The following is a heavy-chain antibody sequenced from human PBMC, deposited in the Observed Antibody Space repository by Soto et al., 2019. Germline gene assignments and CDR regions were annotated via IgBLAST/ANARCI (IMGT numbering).Heavy chain of an antibody. Sequence: QVQLVESGGGVVQPGRSLRLSCAASGFTFSSYGMHWVRQAPGKGLEWVAGIWSDGSNKDYADSVKGRFTISRDNSKNTLYLQMNSLRAEDTAVYYCARVCHGDQRWAFDIWGQGTMVTVSS. CDR3: ARVCHGDQRWAFDI. D-gene: IGHD4-17*01. CDR1: GFTFSSYG. V-gene: IGHV3-33*01. J-gene: IGHJ3*02. CDR2: IWSDGSNK.